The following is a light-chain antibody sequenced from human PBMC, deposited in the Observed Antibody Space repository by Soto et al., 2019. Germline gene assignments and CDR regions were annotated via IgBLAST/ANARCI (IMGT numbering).Light chain of an antibody. CDR2: DAS. CDR1: QSVSSY. J-gene: IGKJ4*01. CDR3: QQRTNWPLGT. V-gene: IGKV3-11*01. Sequence: EIVLTQSPATLSLSPGERATLSCRASQSVSSYLAWYQQKPGQAPRLLIYDASNRAPGIPARFSGSGSGTDFTLTISSLEPEDFAVYYCQQRTNWPLGTFGGGTKVDIK.